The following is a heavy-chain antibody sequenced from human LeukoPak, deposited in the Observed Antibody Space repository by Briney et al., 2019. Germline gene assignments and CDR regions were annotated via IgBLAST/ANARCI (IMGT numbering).Heavy chain of an antibody. Sequence: GGSLRLSCAASGFTVSSNYMSWVRQAPGKGLEWVSVIYSGGSTYYADSVKGRFTISRDNSKNTLYLQMNSLRAEDTAVYYCVKKGYAGSGTYSYCFDYWGQGTLVTVSS. V-gene: IGHV3-53*01. D-gene: IGHD3-10*01. CDR3: VKKGYAGSGTYSYCFDY. J-gene: IGHJ4*02. CDR1: GFTVSSNY. CDR2: IYSGGST.